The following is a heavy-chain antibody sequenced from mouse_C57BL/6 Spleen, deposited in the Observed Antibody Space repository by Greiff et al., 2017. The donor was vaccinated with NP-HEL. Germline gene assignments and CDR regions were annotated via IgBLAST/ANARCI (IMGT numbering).Heavy chain of an antibody. Sequence: QVQLQQPGAELVMPGASVKLSCKASGYTFTSYWMHWVKQRPGQGLEWIGEIDPSDSYTNYNQKFKGKSTLTVDKSSSTAYMQLSSLTSEDSAVYYCGLQWDDWFAYWGQGTLVTVSA. D-gene: IGHD4-1*01. J-gene: IGHJ3*01. CDR1: GYTFTSYW. CDR2: IDPSDSYT. CDR3: GLQWDDWFAY. V-gene: IGHV1-69*01.